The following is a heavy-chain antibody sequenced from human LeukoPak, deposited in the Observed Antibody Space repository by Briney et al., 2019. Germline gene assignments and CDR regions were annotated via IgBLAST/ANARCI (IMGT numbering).Heavy chain of an antibody. CDR1: GITLSNYG. D-gene: IGHD3-22*01. Sequence: GGSLRLSCAVSGITLSNYGMSWVRQAPGKGLEWVAGISDSGGSTKYADSVKGRFTISRDNPKNTLYLQMNSLRVEDTAVYFCAKRGVVIRVILVGFHKEAYYFDSWGQGGLVTVSS. V-gene: IGHV3-23*01. J-gene: IGHJ4*02. CDR3: AKRGVVIRVILVGFHKEAYYFDS. CDR2: ISDSGGST.